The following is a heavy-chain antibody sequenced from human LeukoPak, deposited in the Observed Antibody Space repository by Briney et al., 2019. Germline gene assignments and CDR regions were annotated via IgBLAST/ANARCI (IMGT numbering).Heavy chain of an antibody. CDR2: IKPDGSDK. CDR1: GFTFSSYW. D-gene: IGHD3-3*01. CDR3: DLSAVDY. Sequence: GSLRLSCAASGFTFSSYWMSWVRQAPGKGLEWVASIKPDGSDKYYVDSVKGRFTISRDNAKNSLYLQMNSLRAEDTAVYYRDLSAVDYWGQGTPVTVSS. V-gene: IGHV3-7*01. J-gene: IGHJ4*02.